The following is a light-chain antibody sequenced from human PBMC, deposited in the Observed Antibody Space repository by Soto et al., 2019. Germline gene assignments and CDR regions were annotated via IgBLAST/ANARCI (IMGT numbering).Light chain of an antibody. V-gene: IGKV3-11*01. CDR1: QSVTNS. J-gene: IGKJ4*01. Sequence: EIVLTQCPVTLSLSPGERATLSCRASQSVTNSLAWYQQKPGQAPRLLVYDASNRATGIPTRFSGSGSGTDFTLTISNLEPEDFAVYYCQQHISWPLTFGGGTKVDIK. CDR2: DAS. CDR3: QQHISWPLT.